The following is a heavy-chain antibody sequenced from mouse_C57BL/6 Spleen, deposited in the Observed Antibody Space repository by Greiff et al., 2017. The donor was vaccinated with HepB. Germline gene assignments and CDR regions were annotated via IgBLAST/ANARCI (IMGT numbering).Heavy chain of an antibody. CDR3: ARLGFDYYGSSIDY. CDR1: GYTFTSYW. Sequence: QVQLQQPGAELVMPGASVKLSCKASGYTFTSYWMHWVKQRPGQGLEWIGEIDPSDSYTNYNQKFKGKSTLTVDKSSSTAYMQLSSLTSEDSAVYYCARLGFDYYGSSIDYWGQGTTLTVSS. CDR2: IDPSDSYT. J-gene: IGHJ2*01. V-gene: IGHV1-69*01. D-gene: IGHD1-1*01.